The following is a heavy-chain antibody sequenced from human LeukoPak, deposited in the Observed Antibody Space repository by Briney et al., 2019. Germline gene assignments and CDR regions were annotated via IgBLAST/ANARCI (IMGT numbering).Heavy chain of an antibody. Sequence: GASVKVSCKASGYTFTGYYMHWVRQAPGQGLEWMGWINPNSGGTNYAQKFQGWVTMTRDTSISTAYMELSRLRSDDTAVYYCARAHLIAAAGNYYFDYWGQGTLVTVSS. CDR3: ARAHLIAAAGNYYFDY. J-gene: IGHJ4*02. CDR2: INPNSGGT. CDR1: GYTFTGYY. D-gene: IGHD6-13*01. V-gene: IGHV1-2*04.